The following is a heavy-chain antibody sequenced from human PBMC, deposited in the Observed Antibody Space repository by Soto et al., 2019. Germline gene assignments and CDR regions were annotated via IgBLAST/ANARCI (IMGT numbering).Heavy chain of an antibody. CDR2: ISSSSSYI. J-gene: IGHJ5*02. CDR1: GFTFSSYS. Sequence: EVQLVESGGGLVKPGGSLRLSCAASGFTFSSYSMNWVRQAPGKGLEWVSSISSSSSYIYYADSVKGRFTISRDNAKNPLYLQMNSLRAEETAVYYCARGADDRGRPLRWFDPWGQGTLVTVSS. CDR3: ARGADDRGRPLRWFDP. V-gene: IGHV3-21*01. D-gene: IGHD3-10*01.